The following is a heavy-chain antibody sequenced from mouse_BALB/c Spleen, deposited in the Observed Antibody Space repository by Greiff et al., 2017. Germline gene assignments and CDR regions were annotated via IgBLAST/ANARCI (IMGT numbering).Heavy chain of an antibody. CDR3: ASYGNYLYYYAMDY. D-gene: IGHD2-1*01. CDR2: IDPANGNT. CDR1: GFNIKDTY. Sequence: VQLKESGAELVKPGASVKLSCTASGFNIKDTYMHWVKQRPEQGLEWIGRIDPANGNTKYDPKFQGKATITADTSSNTAYLQLSSLTSEDTAVYYCASYGNYLYYYAMDYWGQGTSVTVSS. V-gene: IGHV14-3*02. J-gene: IGHJ4*01.